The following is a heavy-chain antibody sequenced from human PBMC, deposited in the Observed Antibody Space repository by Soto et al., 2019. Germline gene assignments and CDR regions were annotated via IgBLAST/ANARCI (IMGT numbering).Heavy chain of an antibody. CDR1: GGSISSTGYY. Sequence: SETLSLTCTVSGGSISSTGYYWSWIRQHPGRGLEWIGHIYYSGNTYYNPSLKSRVTISVDTSKNQFSLKVSSVTAADTAVYYCARGYIGYCTSTGCYPEGRMDVWGQGTTVTVS. J-gene: IGHJ6*02. D-gene: IGHD2-2*01. V-gene: IGHV4-31*03. CDR2: IYYSGNT. CDR3: ARGYIGYCTSTGCYPEGRMDV.